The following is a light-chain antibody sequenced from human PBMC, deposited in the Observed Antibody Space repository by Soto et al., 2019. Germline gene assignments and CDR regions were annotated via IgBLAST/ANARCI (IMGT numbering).Light chain of an antibody. J-gene: IGLJ1*01. CDR1: SIDVGSYNY. V-gene: IGLV2-14*01. CDR3: SSYTSSSTL. Sequence: QSALTQPAPVSGSPGQAISISCAGTSIDVGSYNYVSLYQQLPRKAPKLTIYEVSDPPSRISSRFSASNTGTTASLAISGLQTEDEADYYCSSYTSSSTLFGTGTKVTVL. CDR2: EVS.